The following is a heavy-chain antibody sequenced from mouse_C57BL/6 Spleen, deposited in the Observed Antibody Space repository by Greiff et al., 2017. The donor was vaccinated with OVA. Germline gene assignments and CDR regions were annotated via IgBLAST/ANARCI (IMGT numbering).Heavy chain of an antibody. J-gene: IGHJ1*03. CDR2: IDPNSGGT. CDR3: AGHYGSSYWYFEV. D-gene: IGHD1-1*01. Sequence: QVQLQQPGAELVKPGASVKLSCKASGYTFTSYWMHWVKQRPGRGLEWIGSIDPNSGGTKYNEKFKSKATLTVDKPSSTAYMQLSSLTSEDSAVYCGAGHYGSSYWYFEVWGTGTTVTVSS. V-gene: IGHV1-72*01. CDR1: GYTFTSYW.